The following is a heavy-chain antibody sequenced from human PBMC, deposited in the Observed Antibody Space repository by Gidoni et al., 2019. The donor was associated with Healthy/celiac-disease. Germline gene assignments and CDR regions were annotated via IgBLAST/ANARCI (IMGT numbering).Heavy chain of an antibody. J-gene: IGHJ6*02. D-gene: IGHD2-2*02. CDR1: GFTFSSYD. Sequence: EVQLVESGGGLVQRGGSLRLSCAASGFTFSSYDMHWVRQATGKGLGWVSAIGTAGDTYYPGSVKGRFTISRENAKNSLYLQMNSLRAGDTAVYYCARDLGCSSTSCYNEVYYYGMDVWGQGTTVTVSS. CDR2: IGTAGDT. CDR3: ARDLGCSSTSCYNEVYYYGMDV. V-gene: IGHV3-13*01.